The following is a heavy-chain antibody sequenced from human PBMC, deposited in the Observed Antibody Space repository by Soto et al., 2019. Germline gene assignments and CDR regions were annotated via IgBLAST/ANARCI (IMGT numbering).Heavy chain of an antibody. CDR1: GGSFNGYY. CDR2: IYHSGST. V-gene: IGHV4-34*01. J-gene: IGHJ6*03. D-gene: IGHD3-16*02. Sequence: SETLSLTCAVYGGSFNGYYWSWIRQPTGKGLEWIGYIYHSGSTNYNPSLKSRVTISVDTSKNQFSLKLSSVTAADTAVYYCARSLRQYYYYYYMDVWGKGTTVTVSS. CDR3: ARSLRQYYYYYYMDV.